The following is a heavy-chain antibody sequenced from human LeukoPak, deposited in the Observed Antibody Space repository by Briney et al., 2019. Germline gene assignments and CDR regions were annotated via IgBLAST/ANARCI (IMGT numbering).Heavy chain of an antibody. D-gene: IGHD6-6*01. CDR2: IYPGDSDT. CDR3: ARPISASSGGPYFFDY. V-gene: IGHV5-51*01. CDR1: GYSFPNYW. Sequence: GESLKISCRVSGYSFPNYWIGWVRQKPGKGLEWMAIIYPGDSDTRYSPSFRGQVSISADKSINTAYLQWNSLGASDTAIYYCARPISASSGGPYFFDYWAQGTLVTVSS. J-gene: IGHJ4*02.